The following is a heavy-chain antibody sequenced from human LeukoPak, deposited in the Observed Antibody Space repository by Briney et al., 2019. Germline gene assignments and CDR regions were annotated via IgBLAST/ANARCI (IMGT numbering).Heavy chain of an antibody. Sequence: GGSLRLSCGASGFTFSSYWMSWARQAPGKGLEWVANIKQDGSEKYYVDSVKGRFTISRANAKNSLYLQMNSLRAEDTAVYYCAREAGGSSHWGQGTLVTVSS. CDR1: GFTFSSYW. J-gene: IGHJ4*02. CDR2: IKQDGSEK. V-gene: IGHV3-7*01. CDR3: AREAGGSSH. D-gene: IGHD2-2*01.